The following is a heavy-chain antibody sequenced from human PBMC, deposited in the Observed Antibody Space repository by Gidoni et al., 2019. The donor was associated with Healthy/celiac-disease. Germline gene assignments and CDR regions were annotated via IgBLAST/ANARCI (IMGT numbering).Heavy chain of an antibody. D-gene: IGHD3-22*01. CDR2: ISASNGNT. CDR3: AREMYYYDSSGYLYGMDV. Sequence: QVQLVQSGVEVKKPGASVKVSCKAAGYTLTSYGISWVRQAPGQGLEWMGWISASNGNTNYAQKLQGRVTMTTDTSTSTAYMELRSLRSDDTAVYYCAREMYYYDSSGYLYGMDVWGQGTTVTVSS. V-gene: IGHV1-18*04. J-gene: IGHJ6*02. CDR1: GYTLTSYG.